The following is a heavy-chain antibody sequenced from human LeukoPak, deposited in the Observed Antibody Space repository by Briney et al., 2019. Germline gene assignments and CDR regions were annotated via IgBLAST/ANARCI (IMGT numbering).Heavy chain of an antibody. D-gene: IGHD6-19*01. V-gene: IGHV4-39*07. CDR2: IYYSGST. Sequence: PSETLSLTCTVSGGSISSSSYYWGWIRQPPGKGLEWIGSIYYSGSTYYNPSLKSRVTISVDTSKNQFSLKLSSVTAADTAVYYCASHSPIAVAGTGDYYYYGMDVWGQGTTVTVSS. CDR1: GGSISSSSYY. J-gene: IGHJ6*02. CDR3: ASHSPIAVAGTGDYYYYGMDV.